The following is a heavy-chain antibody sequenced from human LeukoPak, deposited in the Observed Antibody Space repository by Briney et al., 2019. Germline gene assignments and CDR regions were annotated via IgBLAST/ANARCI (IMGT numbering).Heavy chain of an antibody. Sequence: GGSLRLSCAASRSTFSRYWMHWVRQVPGKGLVWVSRVNSDGSSTNYADSVKGRFTISRDNSKNTLYLQMNSLRAEDTSVYYCAKDGDGYYGSGSYSDYWGQGTLVTVSS. CDR1: RSTFSRYW. D-gene: IGHD3-10*01. CDR3: AKDGDGYYGSGSYSDY. CDR2: VNSDGSST. J-gene: IGHJ4*02. V-gene: IGHV3-74*01.